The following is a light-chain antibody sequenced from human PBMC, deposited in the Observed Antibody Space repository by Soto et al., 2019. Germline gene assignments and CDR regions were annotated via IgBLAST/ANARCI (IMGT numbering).Light chain of an antibody. CDR3: CSYAGSYTWV. Sequence: QSALTQPRSVSGSPGQSVTISCTGSSSDVGGYNYVSWYQQHPGKAPKLMIYDVSKRPSGVPDRFSGSESGNTASLTISGLQAEDEADYYCCSYAGSYTWVFGGGTQLTVL. J-gene: IGLJ3*02. CDR2: DVS. CDR1: SSDVGGYNY. V-gene: IGLV2-11*01.